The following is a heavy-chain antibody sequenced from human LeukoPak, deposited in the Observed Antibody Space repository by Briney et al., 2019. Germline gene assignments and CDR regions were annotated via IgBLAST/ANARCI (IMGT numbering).Heavy chain of an antibody. Sequence: SETLSLTCTVSGGSISSYYWSWVRQPPGKGLEWIGYIYYSGSTNYNPSLTSRVTISVDTSKNQFSLKLSSVTAADTAVYYCARDGYCSGGSCYSIEGNYYMDVWGKGTTVTVSS. J-gene: IGHJ6*03. CDR1: GGSISSYY. V-gene: IGHV4-59*01. D-gene: IGHD2-15*01. CDR3: ARDGYCSGGSCYSIEGNYYMDV. CDR2: IYYSGST.